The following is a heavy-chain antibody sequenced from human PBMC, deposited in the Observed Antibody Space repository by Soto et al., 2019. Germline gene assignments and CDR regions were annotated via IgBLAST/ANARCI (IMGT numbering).Heavy chain of an antibody. J-gene: IGHJ6*03. V-gene: IGHV3-23*01. CDR3: AKDGRERYCSGGSCYSGAYYYYYMDV. D-gene: IGHD2-15*01. Sequence: EVQLLESGGGLVQPGGSLRLSCAASGFTFSSYAMSWVRQAPGKGLEWVSAISGSGGSTYYADSVKGRFTISRDNSKNTLYLQMNSLRAEDTAVYYGAKDGRERYCSGGSCYSGAYYYYYMDVWGKGTTVTVSS. CDR1: GFTFSSYA. CDR2: ISGSGGST.